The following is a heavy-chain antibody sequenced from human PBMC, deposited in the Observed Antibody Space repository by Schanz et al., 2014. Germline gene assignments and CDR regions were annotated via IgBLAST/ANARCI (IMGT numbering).Heavy chain of an antibody. CDR3: ARGYGDSPTDF. CDR2: IIPILGIA. CDR1: GYTFISYG. J-gene: IGHJ4*02. D-gene: IGHD4-17*01. V-gene: IGHV1-69*04. Sequence: QVHLVQSGAEVKKPGSSVKVSCKASGYTFISYGIKWVRQAPGQGLEWMGRIIPILGIANYAQNFQGRVTITADRATSTAYMELSSLRSEDTAVYYCARGYGDSPTDFWGQGTLVTVSS.